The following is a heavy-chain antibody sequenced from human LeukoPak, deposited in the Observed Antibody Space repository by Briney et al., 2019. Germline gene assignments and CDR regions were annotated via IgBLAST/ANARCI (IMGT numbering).Heavy chain of an antibody. CDR3: ARDRRGIVVVPASPNWFDP. V-gene: IGHV1-46*01. CDR2: INPSGGST. D-gene: IGHD2-2*01. Sequence: ASVKVSCKASGYTLTSYYMHWVRQAPGQGLEWMGIINPSGGSTSYAQKFQGRVTMTRDTSTSTVYMELSSLRSEDTAVYYCARDRRGIVVVPASPNWFDPWGQGTLVTVSS. J-gene: IGHJ5*02. CDR1: GYTLTSYY.